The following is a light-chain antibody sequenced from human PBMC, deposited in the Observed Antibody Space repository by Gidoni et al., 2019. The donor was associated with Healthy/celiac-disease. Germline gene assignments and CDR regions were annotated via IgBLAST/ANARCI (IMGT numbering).Light chain of an antibody. CDR3: QQYGSSPGT. CDR1: QSVSSRY. V-gene: IGKV3-20*01. CDR2: GAS. J-gene: IGKJ1*01. Sequence: EIVLTQSPGTLSLSPGERATLTCRASQSVSSRYLACYQQKPGQAPRLLIYGASRRATGIPDRFSGSGSGTDFTLTISRLEPEDFAVYYCQQYGSSPGTFGQXTKVEIK.